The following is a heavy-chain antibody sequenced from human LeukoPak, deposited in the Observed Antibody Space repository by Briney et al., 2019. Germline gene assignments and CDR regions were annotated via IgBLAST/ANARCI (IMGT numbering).Heavy chain of an antibody. CDR1: GYTFTSYD. Sequence: ASVKVSRTASGYTFTSYDINSVRQATEQRLEWMGWMNPNSGNTGYAQKFQGRVTMTRNASISTAYMELSSLRSEDTAVYYCARKSAAAGTFDYWGQGTLVTVSS. CDR3: ARKSAAAGTFDY. J-gene: IGHJ4*02. CDR2: MNPNSGNT. V-gene: IGHV1-8*01. D-gene: IGHD6-13*01.